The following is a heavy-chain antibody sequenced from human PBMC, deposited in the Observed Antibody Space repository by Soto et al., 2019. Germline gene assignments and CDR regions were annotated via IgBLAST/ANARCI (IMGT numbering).Heavy chain of an antibody. CDR1: GYTFTSYY. CDR2: ISAYNGNT. V-gene: IGHV1-18*04. D-gene: IGHD1-26*01. J-gene: IGHJ5*02. CDR3: ARASGSSCWLDP. Sequence: GASVKVSCKASGYTFTSYYLHWVRQAPGQGLEWMGWISAYNGNTNYAQKLQGRVTMTTDTSTSTVYMELRSLRSDDTAVYYCARASGSSCWLDPWGQGTLVTVSS.